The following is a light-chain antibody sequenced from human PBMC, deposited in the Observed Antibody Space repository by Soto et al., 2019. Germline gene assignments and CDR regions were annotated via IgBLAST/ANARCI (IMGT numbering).Light chain of an antibody. CDR3: QQYNSAWT. CDR1: QTISSW. J-gene: IGKJ1*01. CDR2: KAS. V-gene: IGKV1-5*03. Sequence: DSRTTQSSSTLSGSVGDRVTIHCRASQTISSWLAWYQQKPGKAPKLLIYKASTLKSGVPSRFSGSGSGTEFTLTISSLQPDDFATYYCQQYNSAWTFGQGTKVDIK.